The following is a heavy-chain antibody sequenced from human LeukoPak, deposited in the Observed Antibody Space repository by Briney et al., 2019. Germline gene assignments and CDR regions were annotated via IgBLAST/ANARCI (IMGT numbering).Heavy chain of an antibody. Sequence: PGGSLRLSCAASGFTFSSYAMHWVRQAPGKGLEWVAVISYDGSNKYYADSVKGRFTISRDNAKNSLYLQMNSLRAEDTAVYYCARLAYCSSDSCYSEALDHWGQGTLVTVSS. V-gene: IGHV3-30*04. CDR2: ISYDGSNK. D-gene: IGHD2-15*01. CDR3: ARLAYCSSDSCYSEALDH. CDR1: GFTFSSYA. J-gene: IGHJ5*02.